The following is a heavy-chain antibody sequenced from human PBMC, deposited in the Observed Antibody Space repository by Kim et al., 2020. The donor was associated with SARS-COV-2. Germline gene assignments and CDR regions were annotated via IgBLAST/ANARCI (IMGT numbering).Heavy chain of an antibody. D-gene: IGHD3-3*02. V-gene: IGHV3-15*01. CDR1: GFTFSDAW. CDR3: TTGPSIASLDH. Sequence: GGSLRLSCEASGFTFSDAWMSWARQAPGKRPEWVGRIKNKDDGGTTDYAAPVRGRFTISRDDSKNTLYLQMNSLKTEDTAMYYCTTGPSIASLDHWGRGT. J-gene: IGHJ5*02. CDR2: IKNKDDGGTT.